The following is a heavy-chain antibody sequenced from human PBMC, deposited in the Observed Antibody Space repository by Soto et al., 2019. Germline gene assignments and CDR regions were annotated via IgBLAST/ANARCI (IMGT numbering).Heavy chain of an antibody. D-gene: IGHD6-6*01. V-gene: IGHV3-74*01. J-gene: IGHJ3*02. CDR3: VSLVERSDIAFDI. Sequence: EVQLVESGGGLVQSGGSLRLSCAASGFTFRRYWMHWVRQASGKGLVWVSRINGDGSSTSYADSVKGRFTISRDNDKNTLYLQMNSLRAEDTAVYYCVSLVERSDIAFDIWGQGTMVTVSS. CDR2: INGDGSST. CDR1: GFTFRRYW.